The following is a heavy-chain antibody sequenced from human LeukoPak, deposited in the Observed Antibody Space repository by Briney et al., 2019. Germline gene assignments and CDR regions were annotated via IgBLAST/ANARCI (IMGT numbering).Heavy chain of an antibody. Sequence: GGSLRLSCAASGFTFTNYAMSWVRQAPGKGLEWVSAISGSGGSTYYADSVKGRFTTSRDNAKNSLYLQMNSLRAEDTAVYYCARLRGSSGWYYFDSWGQGTLVTVSS. V-gene: IGHV3-23*01. CDR2: ISGSGGST. CDR3: ARLRGSSGWYYFDS. J-gene: IGHJ4*02. CDR1: GFTFTNYA. D-gene: IGHD6-19*01.